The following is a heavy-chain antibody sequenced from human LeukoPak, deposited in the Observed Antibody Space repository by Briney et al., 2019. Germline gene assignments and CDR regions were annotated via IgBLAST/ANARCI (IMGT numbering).Heavy chain of an antibody. D-gene: IGHD2-2*01. CDR3: ARDTPTMPSVRYFDY. CDR1: GYTFTSYG. J-gene: IGHJ4*02. CDR2: ISAYNGNT. V-gene: IGHV1-18*01. Sequence: ASVKVSCKASGYTFTSYGISWVRQAPGQGLEWMGWISAYNGNTNYAQKIQGRVTMTTDTSTSTAYMELRSLRSDDTAVYYCARDTPTMPSVRYFDYWGQGTLVTVSS.